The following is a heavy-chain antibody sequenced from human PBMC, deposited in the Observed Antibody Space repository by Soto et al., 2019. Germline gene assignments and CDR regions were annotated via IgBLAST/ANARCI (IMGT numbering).Heavy chain of an antibody. CDR1: GFSLSTSGVS. CDR2: IYWNDDK. Sequence: SGPTLVNPTQTVTLTCTFSGFSLSTSGVSVGWIRQPPGKALEWLAFIYWNDDKRYRPSLKSRLTISKDNSKKQVVLTMTNMDPADTATYYCANRVSSRGSFDYWGQGTRVTVSS. J-gene: IGHJ4*02. V-gene: IGHV2-5*01. D-gene: IGHD6-6*01. CDR3: ANRVSSRGSFDY.